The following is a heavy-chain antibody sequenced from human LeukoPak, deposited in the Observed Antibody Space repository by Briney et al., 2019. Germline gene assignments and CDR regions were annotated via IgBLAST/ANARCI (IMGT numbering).Heavy chain of an antibody. V-gene: IGHV4-39*01. CDR2: IYYSGST. Sequence: SETLSLTCTVSGGSISSSSYYWGWIRQPPGKGLEWIGSIYYSGSTYYNPSLKSRVTISVDTSKNQFSLKLSSVTAADTAVYYCARHLYKYYYDSSGYSPGYFDYWGQGTLVTVSS. D-gene: IGHD3-22*01. CDR3: ARHLYKYYYDSSGYSPGYFDY. CDR1: GGSISSSSYY. J-gene: IGHJ4*02.